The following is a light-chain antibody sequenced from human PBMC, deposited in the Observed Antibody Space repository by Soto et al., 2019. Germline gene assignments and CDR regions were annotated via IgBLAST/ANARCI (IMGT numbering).Light chain of an antibody. J-gene: IGKJ1*01. CDR3: QQYHDWPPWT. CDR1: QSVSSN. Sequence: ETVMTQSPATLSVSPGERATLSCSASQSVSSNLAWYQQKPGQAPRLLIYGASTRATGIPTRFSGRGSGTEFTLTIRRLQSDEFALYYCQQYHDWPPWTFGQGTQVEVK. V-gene: IGKV3-15*01. CDR2: GAS.